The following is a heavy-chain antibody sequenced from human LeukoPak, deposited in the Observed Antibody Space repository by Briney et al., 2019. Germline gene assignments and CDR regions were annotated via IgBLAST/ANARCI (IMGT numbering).Heavy chain of an antibody. D-gene: IGHD1-1*01. Sequence: GGSLRLSCAASGFTLSSYWMHWVRHAPGKGLVWVSRINSDGSSTIYADSVKGRFTISSDNAKNTLFLQMSSLRAEDTAVYYCARSNWNDEGGFDYWGQGTLVTVSS. CDR3: ARSNWNDEGGFDY. V-gene: IGHV3-74*01. CDR1: GFTLSSYW. J-gene: IGHJ4*02. CDR2: INSDGSST.